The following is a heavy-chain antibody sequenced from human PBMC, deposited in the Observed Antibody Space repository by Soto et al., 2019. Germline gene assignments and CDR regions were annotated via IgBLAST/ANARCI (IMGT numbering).Heavy chain of an antibody. CDR2: IYYSGST. Sequence: SETLSLTCTVSGGSISSYYWSWIRQPPGKGLEWIGYIYYSGSTNYNPSLKSRVTISVDTSKNQFSLKLSSVTAADTAVYYCARGGYALHYWGQGTLVTVSS. CDR1: GGSISSYY. D-gene: IGHD5-12*01. J-gene: IGHJ4*02. V-gene: IGHV4-59*01. CDR3: ARGGYALHY.